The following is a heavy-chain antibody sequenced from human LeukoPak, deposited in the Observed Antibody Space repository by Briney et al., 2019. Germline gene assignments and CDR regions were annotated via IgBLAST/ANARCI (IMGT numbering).Heavy chain of an antibody. J-gene: IGHJ4*02. CDR1: GFTFSSYW. Sequence: GGSLRLSCAASGFTFSSYWMHWVRQAPGKGLAWVSRINSDGSSTSYADSVKGRFTISRDNAKNTLYLQMNSLRAEDTAVYYCARVYSSSWYRDYYFDYWGQGTLVTVS. D-gene: IGHD6-13*01. V-gene: IGHV3-74*01. CDR2: INSDGSST. CDR3: ARVYSSSWYRDYYFDY.